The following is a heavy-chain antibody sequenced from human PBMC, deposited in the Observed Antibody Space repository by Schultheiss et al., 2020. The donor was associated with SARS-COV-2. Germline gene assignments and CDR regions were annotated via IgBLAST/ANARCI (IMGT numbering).Heavy chain of an antibody. J-gene: IGHJ2*01. D-gene: IGHD6-19*01. CDR2: ISGSGGST. Sequence: GGSLRLSCAASGFTFSDYYMSWIRQAPGKGLEWVSAISGSGGSTYYADSVKGRFTISRDNSKNTLYLQMNSLRAEDTAVYYCAKDRGKWLVRPHWYFDLWGRGTLVTVSS. CDR1: GFTFSDYY. CDR3: AKDRGKWLVRPHWYFDL. V-gene: IGHV3-23*01.